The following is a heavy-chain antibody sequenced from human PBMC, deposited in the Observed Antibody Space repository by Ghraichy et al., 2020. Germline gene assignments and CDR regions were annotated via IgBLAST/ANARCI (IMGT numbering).Heavy chain of an antibody. CDR1: GFIFRKHY. CDR3: ARVRCGRDSDPD. V-gene: IGHV3-7*01. Sequence: GGSLRLSCAASGFIFRKHYMSWVRQAPGKGLEWMANINQHGSETNYVDSVKGRFTISRDNAKNLLCLDMSGLRAEDTAVYYCARVRCGRDSDPDWGQGTLVTFS. CDR2: INQHGSET. J-gene: IGHJ4*02. D-gene: IGHD2-21*02.